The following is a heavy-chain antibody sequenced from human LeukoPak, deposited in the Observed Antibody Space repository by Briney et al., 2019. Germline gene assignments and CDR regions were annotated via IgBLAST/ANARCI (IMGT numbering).Heavy chain of an antibody. CDR1: GGSISSGSYY. CDR2: IYTSGST. V-gene: IGHV4-61*02. Sequence: PSETLSLTCTVSGGSISSGSYYWSWIRQPAGKGLEWIGRIYTSGSTNYNPSLKSRVTISVDTSKNQFSLKLSSVTAADTAVYYCAREAPRLNYYDSSGYCFDPWGQGTLVTVSS. CDR3: AREAPRLNYYDSSGYCFDP. J-gene: IGHJ5*02. D-gene: IGHD3-22*01.